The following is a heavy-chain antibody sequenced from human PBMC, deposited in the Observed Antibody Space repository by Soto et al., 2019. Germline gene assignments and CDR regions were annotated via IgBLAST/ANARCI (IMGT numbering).Heavy chain of an antibody. J-gene: IGHJ4*02. D-gene: IGHD2-15*01. V-gene: IGHV4-31*03. Sequence: SEPMSLPCTVSGGSISSGVYYWSWIRQHPGKGLEWIGYIYYSGSTYYNPSLKSRVTISVDTSKNQFSLKLSSVTAADTAVYYCARGWDCSGGSCDDYWGQGTLVSVSS. CDR2: IYYSGST. CDR1: GGSISSGVYY. CDR3: ARGWDCSGGSCDDY.